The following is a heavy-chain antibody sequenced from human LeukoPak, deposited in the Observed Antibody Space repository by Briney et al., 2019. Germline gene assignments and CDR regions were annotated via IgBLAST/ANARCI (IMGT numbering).Heavy chain of an antibody. CDR2: IHYSGSS. V-gene: IGHV4-39*01. Sequence: SETLSLTCTISDGSVSSGTYYWGWIRQSPGKGLEWIGSIHYSGSSYYNPSLKSRAAIFVDTSRDQVSMDLSYVTAADTALYYCVRHISANTGYFDSCGQGTLVAVSS. J-gene: IGHJ4*02. CDR3: VRHISANTGYFDS. CDR1: DGSVSSGTYY.